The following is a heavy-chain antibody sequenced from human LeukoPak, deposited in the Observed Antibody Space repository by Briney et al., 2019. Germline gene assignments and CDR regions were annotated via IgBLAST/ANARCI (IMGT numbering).Heavy chain of an antibody. CDR3: ARDAAKGFDL. Sequence: PGGSLRLSCAASGFTFSTYAMSWVRQAPGKGLEWVANIKDDGRDKYYVDSVRGRLTISKDNAKNSVYLQMNSLRVEDTAVYYCARDAAKGFDLWGQGTLVTVSS. CDR1: GFTFSTYA. CDR2: IKDDGRDK. J-gene: IGHJ4*02. V-gene: IGHV3-7*01. D-gene: IGHD6-25*01.